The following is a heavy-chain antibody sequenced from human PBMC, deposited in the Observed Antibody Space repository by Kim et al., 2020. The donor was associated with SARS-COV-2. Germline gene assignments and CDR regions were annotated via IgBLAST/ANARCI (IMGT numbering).Heavy chain of an antibody. D-gene: IGHD3-10*01. CDR3: ARDSPIGGSGSSASY. J-gene: IGHJ4*02. CDR1: GYTFTSYG. Sequence: ASVKVSCKASGYTFTSYGISWVRQAPGQGLEWMGWISAYNGNTNYAQKLQGRVTMTTDTSTSTAYMELRSLRSDDTAVYYCARDSPIGGSGSSASYWGQGTLVTVSS. V-gene: IGHV1-18*01. CDR2: ISAYNGNT.